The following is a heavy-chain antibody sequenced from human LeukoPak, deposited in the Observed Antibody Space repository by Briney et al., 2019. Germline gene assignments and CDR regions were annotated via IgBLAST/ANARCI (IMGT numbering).Heavy chain of an antibody. CDR1: GYTFTGYY. D-gene: IGHD4-17*01. CDR2: INHNTGGT. J-gene: IGHJ4*02. CDR3: ARGQAATVFFDY. Sequence: ASVKVSCKASGYTFTGYYMHWVRQAPGQGFEWMGWINHNTGGTDYAQKFQGRVTMTSDTSISTAYLELSRLGSDDTAVYYCARGQAATVFFDYWAQGTLVTVSS. V-gene: IGHV1-2*02.